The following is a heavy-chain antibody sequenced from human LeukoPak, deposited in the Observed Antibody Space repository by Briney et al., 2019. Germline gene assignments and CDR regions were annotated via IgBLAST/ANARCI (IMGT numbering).Heavy chain of an antibody. CDR1: GFTFTKYW. CDR2: IGGSGGST. Sequence: GDSLRLSCAASGFTFTKYWMTWVRQAPGKGLEWVSAIGGSGGSTYYADSVKGRFTISRDNSKNTLNLQMNSLRADDTAVYYCAKNFWSDKYYYYYMDVCGKGTTVTVSS. D-gene: IGHD3-3*01. V-gene: IGHV3-23*01. J-gene: IGHJ6*03. CDR3: AKNFWSDKYYYYYMDV.